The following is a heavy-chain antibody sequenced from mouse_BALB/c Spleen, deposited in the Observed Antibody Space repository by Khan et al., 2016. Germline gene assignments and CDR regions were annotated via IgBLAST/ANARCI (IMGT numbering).Heavy chain of an antibody. J-gene: IGHJ3*01. CDR1: GYPFTNYG. D-gene: IGHD1-1*02. CDR3: ARDFGTSWFTY. Sequence: QIQLVQSGPELKKPGETVNISCKASGYPFTNYGMNWVKQAPGKGLKWMGWINTKTGEPTYAEEFKGRFAFPLETSASTAYLQINNLKTENTATYFCARDFGTSWFTYWGQGTLVTVSA. V-gene: IGHV9-3*02. CDR2: INTKTGEP.